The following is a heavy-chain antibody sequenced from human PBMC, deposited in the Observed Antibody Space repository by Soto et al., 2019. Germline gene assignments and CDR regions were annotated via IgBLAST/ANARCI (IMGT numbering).Heavy chain of an antibody. J-gene: IGHJ6*02. CDR3: AAPKQLSMGYYYGMDV. CDR1: GFTFSSYG. Sequence: GGSLRLSCAASGFTFSSYGMHWVRQAPGKGLEWVAVIWYDGSNKYYADSVKGRFTISRDKSISTAYLQWSSLKASDTAMYYCAAPKQLSMGYYYGMDVWGQGTTVTVSS. D-gene: IGHD2-2*01. CDR2: IWYDGSNK. V-gene: IGHV3-33*01.